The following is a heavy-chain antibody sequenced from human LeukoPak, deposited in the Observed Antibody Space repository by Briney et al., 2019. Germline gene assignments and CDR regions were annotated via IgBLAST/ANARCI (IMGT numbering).Heavy chain of an antibody. J-gene: IGHJ4*02. CDR2: IGGGGRST. Sequence: GGSLRLSCAASGFTFSSYAMSWVRQAPGKRLEWVSVIGGGGRSTYYADSVKGRFTISRDNSKSTLYLQMNSLRAEDTAVYYCAKGEIGYCSSGSCYLVYWGQGTLVTVSS. CDR3: AKGEIGYCSSGSCYLVY. CDR1: GFTFSSYA. V-gene: IGHV3-23*01. D-gene: IGHD2-15*01.